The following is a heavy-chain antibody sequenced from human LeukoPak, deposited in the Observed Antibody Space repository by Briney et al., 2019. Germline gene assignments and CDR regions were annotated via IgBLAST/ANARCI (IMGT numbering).Heavy chain of an antibody. CDR1: GYTFVDYG. CDR2: ISAYNGNT. CDR3: ARDSYDASGYYWEY. V-gene: IGHV1-18*01. J-gene: IGHJ4*02. D-gene: IGHD3-22*01. Sequence: ASVKVSCKASGYTFVDYGIIWVRQAPGQGLEWMGWISAYNGNTEYAQKVQGRLTMTTDTSTSTAFLELRRLRSDDTAVYFCARDSYDASGYYWEYWGQGTLVTVSS.